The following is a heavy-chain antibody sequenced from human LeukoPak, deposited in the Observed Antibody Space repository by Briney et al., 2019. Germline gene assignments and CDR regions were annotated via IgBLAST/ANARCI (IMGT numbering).Heavy chain of an antibody. CDR1: GGSISSYY. CDR3: ARSRERELLGPVWVYYFDY. Sequence: SETLSLTCTVSGGSISSYYWSWIRQPPGKGLEWIGYIYYSGSTNYNPSLKSRVTVSVDTSKNQFSLKLSSVTAADTAVYYCARSRERELLGPVWVYYFDYWGQGTLVTASS. V-gene: IGHV4-59*01. CDR2: IYYSGST. D-gene: IGHD1-26*01. J-gene: IGHJ4*02.